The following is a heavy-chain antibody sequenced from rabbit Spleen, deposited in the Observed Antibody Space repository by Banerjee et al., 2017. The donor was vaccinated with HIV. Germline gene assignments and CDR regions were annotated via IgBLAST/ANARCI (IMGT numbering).Heavy chain of an antibody. D-gene: IGHD4-2*01. V-gene: IGHV1S40*01. CDR1: GFTSSSNA. Sequence: QSLEESGGDLVKPGASLTLTCTASGFTSSSNAMCWVRQAPGKGLEWIACIWTGDGNTAYASWARGRFTTSKTSSTTVTLQMTSLSAADTATYFCAREDAVNKNYLWEFWGPGTLVTVS. CDR2: IWTGDGNT. J-gene: IGHJ4*02. CDR3: AREDAVNKNYLWEF.